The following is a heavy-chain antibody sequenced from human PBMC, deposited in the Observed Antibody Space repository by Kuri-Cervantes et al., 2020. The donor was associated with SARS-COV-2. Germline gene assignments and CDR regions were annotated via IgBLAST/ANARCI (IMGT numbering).Heavy chain of an antibody. V-gene: IGHV4-59*12. CDR3: ASRPYYYGSGSPYYYHYYGMDV. D-gene: IGHD3-10*01. Sequence: SETLSLTCTVSGGSISSYYWSWIRQPPGKGLEWIGYIYYSGSTNYNPSLKSRVTISVDTSKNQFSLKLSSVTAADTAVYYCASRPYYYGSGSPYYYHYYGMDVWGQGTTVTVSS. CDR2: IYYSGST. CDR1: GGSISSYY. J-gene: IGHJ6*02.